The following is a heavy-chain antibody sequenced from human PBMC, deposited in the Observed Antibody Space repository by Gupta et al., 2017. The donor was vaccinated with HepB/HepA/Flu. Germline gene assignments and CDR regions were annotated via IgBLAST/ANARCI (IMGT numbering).Heavy chain of an antibody. Sequence: EVQLVESGGGLVKPGGSLRLSCAASGFTFSNAWMSWVRQAPGKGLEWVGRIKSKTEGGTTDYAAPVKGRFTISRDDSKNTLYMQMNSLKTEDTAVYYCTTASVMPYGGQGTLVTVSS. D-gene: IGHD2-2*01. CDR2: IKSKTEGGTT. J-gene: IGHJ4*02. CDR3: TTASVMPY. CDR1: GFTFSNAW. V-gene: IGHV3-15*01.